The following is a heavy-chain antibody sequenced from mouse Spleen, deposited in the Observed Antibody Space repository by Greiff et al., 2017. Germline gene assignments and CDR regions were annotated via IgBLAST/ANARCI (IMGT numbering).Heavy chain of an antibody. CDR1: GFTFSSYA. D-gene: IGHD1-1*01. CDR2: ISSGGSYT. V-gene: IGHV5-9-3*01. J-gene: IGHJ1*01. CDR3: ARLGITTVVDWYFDV. Sequence: EVQGVESGGGLVKPGGSLKLSCAASGFTFSSYAMSWVRQTPEKRLEWVATISSGGSYTYYPDSVKGRFTISRDNAKNTLYLQMSSLRSEDTSMYYCARLGITTVVDWYFDVWGAGTTVTVSS.